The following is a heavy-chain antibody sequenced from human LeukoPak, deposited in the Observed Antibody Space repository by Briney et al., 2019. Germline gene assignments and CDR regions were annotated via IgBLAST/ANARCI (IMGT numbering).Heavy chain of an antibody. Sequence: ASEKVSCKASDFSFTSYGMSWVRQAPGQGLEWMGWISAYNGSTKYAQKLQGRVTMTTDTSTGTAYMELRSLRPDDTAVYYCARDLTSNVAVTEYHYYAMDVWGQGTTVTVSS. D-gene: IGHD6-19*01. CDR2: ISAYNGST. J-gene: IGHJ6*02. CDR3: ARDLTSNVAVTEYHYYAMDV. CDR1: DFSFTSYG. V-gene: IGHV1-18*01.